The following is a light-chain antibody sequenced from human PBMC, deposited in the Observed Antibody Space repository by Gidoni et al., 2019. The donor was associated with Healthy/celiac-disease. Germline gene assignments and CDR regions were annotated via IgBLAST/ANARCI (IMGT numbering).Light chain of an antibody. V-gene: IGKV3-11*01. CDR2: DAS. CDR3: QQRSNWPFFT. Sequence: EIVLTQSPATLSLSPGERATLSCRASQSVSSYLAWYQQKPGQAPRLLIYDASNRATGIPARFSGSGSGTDFTLTISSLEPEDFAVYYCQQRSNWPFFTFGPGTKVEIK. J-gene: IGKJ3*01. CDR1: QSVSSY.